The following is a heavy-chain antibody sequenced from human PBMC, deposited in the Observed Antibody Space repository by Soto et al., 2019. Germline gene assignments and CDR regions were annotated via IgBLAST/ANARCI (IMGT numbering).Heavy chain of an antibody. CDR3: KSVLGYTFEPGKTRYYAMDV. V-gene: IGHV1-69*06. CDR1: GVTFSKDA. J-gene: IGHJ6*02. D-gene: IGHD5-18*01. CDR2: LIPVFGSP. Sequence: QVQLVQSGAEVKKPGSSVTVSCKTSGVTFSKDAMNLVRQAPGQGLEWMGLLIPVFGSPIYAQKFQGSIRITAAKSTTTAFIDLRSLRSEDTAVYYCKSVLGYTFEPGKTRYYAMDVWGQGTTVSVSS.